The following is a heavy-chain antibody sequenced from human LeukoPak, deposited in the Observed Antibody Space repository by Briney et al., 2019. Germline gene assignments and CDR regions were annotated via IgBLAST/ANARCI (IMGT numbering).Heavy chain of an antibody. D-gene: IGHD5-18*01. Sequence: PGGSLRLSCAASGFTFSSYWMHWVRQAPGKGLVWVSRINSGGSSTSYADPVKGRFTISRDNAKNTLYLQMNSLRAEDTAVYYCARAGYSYGCDYWGQGTLVTVSS. CDR3: ARAGYSYGCDY. V-gene: IGHV3-74*01. CDR2: INSGGSST. J-gene: IGHJ4*02. CDR1: GFTFSSYW.